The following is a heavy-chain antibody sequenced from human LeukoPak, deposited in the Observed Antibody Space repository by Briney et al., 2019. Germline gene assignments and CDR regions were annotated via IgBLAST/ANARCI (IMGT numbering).Heavy chain of an antibody. CDR2: IYNNAST. CDR1: GGSISRYY. J-gene: IGHJ4*02. V-gene: IGHV4-59*01. CDR3: AREGRDGYNEY. Sequence: SETLSLTCSVSGGSISRYYWSWVRQPPGKGLEWIGYIYNNASTSYSPSLKSRLFMSVDTSTNKVSLKLRSVTEADTAIYYCAREGRDGYNEYWGQGTLVIVSS. D-gene: IGHD5-24*01.